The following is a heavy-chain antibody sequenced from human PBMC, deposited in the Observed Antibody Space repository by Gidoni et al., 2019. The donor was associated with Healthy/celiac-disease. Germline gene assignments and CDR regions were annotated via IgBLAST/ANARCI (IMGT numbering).Heavy chain of an antibody. Sequence: EVQLVESGGGLVQPGGSPRLSCAASGFTFSSYEMNWVRQAPGKGLELVSHITTSGSTIDYADSVKGRFTISRDNAKNSLYLQMNSLRAEDTAVYYCARDPYYGDYAFDIWGQGTMVTVSS. D-gene: IGHD4-17*01. V-gene: IGHV3-48*03. J-gene: IGHJ3*02. CDR1: GFTFSSYE. CDR2: ITTSGSTI. CDR3: ARDPYYGDYAFDI.